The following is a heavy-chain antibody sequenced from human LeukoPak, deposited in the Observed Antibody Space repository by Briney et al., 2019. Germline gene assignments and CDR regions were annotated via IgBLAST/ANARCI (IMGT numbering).Heavy chain of an antibody. V-gene: IGHV3-23*01. D-gene: IGHD3-9*01. Sequence: GGSLRLSCAASGFTFSSYAMSWVRQAPGKGLEWVSAISGSGGTTYYADSVKGRFTISRDNSKNTLYLQMNSLRAEDTAVYYCAKDQSQLRYFDWSYFDYWGQGTLVTVSS. J-gene: IGHJ4*02. CDR3: AKDQSQLRYFDWSYFDY. CDR1: GFTFSSYA. CDR2: ISGSGGTT.